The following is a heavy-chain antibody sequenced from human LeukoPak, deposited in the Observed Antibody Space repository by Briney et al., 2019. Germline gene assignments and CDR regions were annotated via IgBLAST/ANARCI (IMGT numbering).Heavy chain of an antibody. CDR3: ASDYYDSSGSS. Sequence: PGGSLRLSCAASGFTFSNAWMSWVRQAPGKGLEWVSAISGSGGSTYYADSVKGRFTISRDNSKNTLYLRMNSLRAEDTAVYYCASDYYDSSGSSWGQGTLVTVSS. CDR2: ISGSGGST. J-gene: IGHJ4*02. D-gene: IGHD3-22*01. V-gene: IGHV3-23*01. CDR1: GFTFSNAW.